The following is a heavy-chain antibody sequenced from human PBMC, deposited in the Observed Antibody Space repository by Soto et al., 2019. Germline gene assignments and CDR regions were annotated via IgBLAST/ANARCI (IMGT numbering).Heavy chain of an antibody. J-gene: IGHJ4*02. CDR2: INHSGST. Sequence: QLQLQQWGAGLLKPSETLSLTCAVYCGSFSGYYWSWIRQPPGKGLEWIGEINHSGSTNYNPSLKSRVTMSGDTSKNQFSLKLSSVTAEDTAVYYCERTSRFDCWFQGTLVTVSS. D-gene: IGHD6-6*01. V-gene: IGHV4-34*01. CDR3: ERTSRFDC. CDR1: CGSFSGYY.